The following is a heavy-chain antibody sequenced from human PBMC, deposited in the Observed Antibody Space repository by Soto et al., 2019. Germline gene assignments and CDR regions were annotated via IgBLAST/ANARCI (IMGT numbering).Heavy chain of an antibody. CDR2: IYYSGST. V-gene: IGHV4-39*01. CDR1: GGSISRSIYY. CDR3: GIAVAGTSGWFDP. J-gene: IGHJ5*02. D-gene: IGHD6-19*01. Sequence: PSETLSLTCTVSGGSISRSIYYWGWIRQPPGKGLEWIGSIYYSGSTYYNSSLKNRATISVDTSKNQFSLKLNSVTAADTAVYYCGIAVAGTSGWFDPWGQGTLVTVSS.